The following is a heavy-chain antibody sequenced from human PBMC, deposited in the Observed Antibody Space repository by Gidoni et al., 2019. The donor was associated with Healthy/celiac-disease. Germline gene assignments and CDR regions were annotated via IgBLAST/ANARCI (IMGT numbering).Heavy chain of an antibody. Sequence: EVQLVESVGGLVKPGVSLRLSCAASGFTFSSYRMHWVGQAPGKGLEWGSSISSSSRYIYYEDSVKGRFTSSRDNAKNSLYLQMNSLRAEDTAVYYCARDGGWGEWLRLNYYYGMDVWGQGTTVTVSS. V-gene: IGHV3-21*01. J-gene: IGHJ6*02. CDR2: ISSSSRYI. CDR3: ARDGGWGEWLRLNYYYGMDV. D-gene: IGHD5-12*01. CDR1: GFTFSSYR.